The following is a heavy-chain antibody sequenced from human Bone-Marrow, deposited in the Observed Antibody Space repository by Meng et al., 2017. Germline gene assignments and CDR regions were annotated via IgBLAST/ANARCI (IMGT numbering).Heavy chain of an antibody. CDR1: GFTFSTDA. Sequence: QVQLVDSGGGVVQPGWSRRLSCEASGFTFSTDAMHWVRQAPGKGLEWVAVFSYDLNHKYYPDSVRGRFTISRDNSKNTLYLQMHSLRPEDTAVYYCAKGRFQQVVRDWGQGTLVTVSS. CDR3: AKGRFQQVVRD. CDR2: FSYDLNHK. J-gene: IGHJ4*02. V-gene: IGHV3-30*04. D-gene: IGHD6-13*01.